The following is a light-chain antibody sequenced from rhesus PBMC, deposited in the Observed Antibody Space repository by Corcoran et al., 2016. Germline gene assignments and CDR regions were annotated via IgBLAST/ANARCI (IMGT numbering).Light chain of an antibody. Sequence: DIQMTRSPSSLSASVGDTVTITCRASQGISNYLAWYQQKPGKAPKPLIYYASNLESGVPSRFSGSGAGTDLTLTISSLQPEDFAIYYCQQHNSYPPTFGQGTKVEIK. CDR3: QQHNSYPPT. J-gene: IGKJ1*01. CDR2: YAS. CDR1: QGISNY. V-gene: IGKV1S14*01.